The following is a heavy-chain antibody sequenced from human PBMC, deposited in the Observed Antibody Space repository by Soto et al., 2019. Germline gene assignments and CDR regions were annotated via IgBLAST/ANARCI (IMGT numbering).Heavy chain of an antibody. J-gene: IGHJ4*01. Sequence: QMQLVQSGPEVKKPGTSVKVSCKASGFTFTSSAMQWVRQARGQRLEWIGWIVVGSGHTNYAQKFQERVTITRDMSTSTAYMELSSLRSEDTAVYYCAADSRYFSGGNGEDYWGHGTLVTVSS. D-gene: IGHD2-15*01. CDR3: AADSRYFSGGNGEDY. V-gene: IGHV1-58*02. CDR2: IVVGSGHT. CDR1: GFTFTSSA.